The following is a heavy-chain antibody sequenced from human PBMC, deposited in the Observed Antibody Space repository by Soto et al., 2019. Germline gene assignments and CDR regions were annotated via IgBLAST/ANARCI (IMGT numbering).Heavy chain of an antibody. CDR3: ARASCSGGSCSRDAFDI. V-gene: IGHV1-3*01. Sequence: ASVKVSCKASGYTLTSYAMHWVRQAPEKRLEWMGWINAGNGNTKYSQKFQGRVTITRDTSASTAYMELSSLRSEDTAVYYCARASCSGGSCSRDAFDIWGQGTMVTVSS. CDR2: INAGNGNT. CDR1: GYTLTSYA. J-gene: IGHJ3*02. D-gene: IGHD2-15*01.